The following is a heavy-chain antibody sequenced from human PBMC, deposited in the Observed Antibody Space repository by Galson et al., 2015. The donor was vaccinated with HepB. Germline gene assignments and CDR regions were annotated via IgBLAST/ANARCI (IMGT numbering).Heavy chain of an antibody. V-gene: IGHV3-48*04. D-gene: IGHD4/OR15-4a*01. CDR1: GFTFSYYT. CDR3: ATTKFGSGAYWTFDI. CDR2: ISTNGATI. J-gene: IGHJ3*02. Sequence: SLRLSCAASGFTFSYYTMNWVRQTPGKGLQWVSYISTNGATIHYADSVKGRFTIARDNAKNTMWLQMNSLRAEDTAVYYCATTKFGSGAYWTFDIWGQGTLVTVSS.